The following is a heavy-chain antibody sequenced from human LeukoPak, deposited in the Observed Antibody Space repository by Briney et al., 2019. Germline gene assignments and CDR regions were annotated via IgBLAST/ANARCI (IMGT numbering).Heavy chain of an antibody. D-gene: IGHD5-18*01. CDR2: ISSTSTYI. J-gene: IGHJ4*02. CDR3: AIDPGTVDTPMVPVWDY. Sequence: GGSLRLSCAASGFTFSNYKMNWVRQAPGRGLEWVSSISSTSTYIYYTDSVKGRFTTSRDSAKNSLYMQMNSLRAENTAVYYCAIDPGTVDTPMVPVWDYWGQGTVVTVSS. CDR1: GFTFSNYK. V-gene: IGHV3-21*01.